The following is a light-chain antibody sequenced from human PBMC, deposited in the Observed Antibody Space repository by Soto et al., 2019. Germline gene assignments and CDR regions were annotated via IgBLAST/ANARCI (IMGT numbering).Light chain of an antibody. CDR3: QQYGSPGT. Sequence: EIVLTQSPGTLSLSPGERATLSCRASQSVSNNYLAWYQQKPGQAPRRLIYGASNRATGIPDRFSGSGSGTDFTLTIRRLEPEDFAVYDCQQYGSPGTFGQGTKV. CDR1: QSVSNNY. J-gene: IGKJ1*01. CDR2: GAS. V-gene: IGKV3-20*01.